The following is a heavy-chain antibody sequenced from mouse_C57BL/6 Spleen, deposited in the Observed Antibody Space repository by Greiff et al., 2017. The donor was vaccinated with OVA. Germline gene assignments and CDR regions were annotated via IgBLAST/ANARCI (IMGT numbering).Heavy chain of an antibody. J-gene: IGHJ4*01. CDR2: LSSGSSTI. CDR1: GFTFSDYG. V-gene: IGHV5-17*01. CDR3: ARTWTGAMDY. Sequence: EVHLVESGGGLVKPGGSLKLSCAASGFTFSDYGMHWVRQAPEKGLEWVAYLSSGSSTIYYSDTVKGRFTISRDNAKNTLFLQMTSLRSEDTAMEYCARTWTGAMDYWGQGTSVTVSS.